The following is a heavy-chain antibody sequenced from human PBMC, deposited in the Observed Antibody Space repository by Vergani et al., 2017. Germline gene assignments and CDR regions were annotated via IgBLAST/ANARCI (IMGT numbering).Heavy chain of an antibody. J-gene: IGHJ6*03. CDR3: TTEGMYCSGVSCYPSPPVNYYYYMDV. V-gene: IGHV3-15*01. Sequence: EVQLVESGGGLVKPGGSLRLSCAASGFTFSNAWMSWVRQAPGKGLEWVGRIKSKTDGGTTDYAAPVKGRFNISRDDSKNTMYLQMNSLKTEDKAVYYCTTEGMYCSGVSCYPSPPVNYYYYMDVWGKGTTVTVSS. D-gene: IGHD2-15*01. CDR1: GFTFSNAW. CDR2: IKSKTDGGTT.